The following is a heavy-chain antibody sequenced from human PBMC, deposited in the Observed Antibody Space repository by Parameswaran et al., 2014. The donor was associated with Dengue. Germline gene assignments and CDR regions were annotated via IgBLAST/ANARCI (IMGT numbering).Heavy chain of an antibody. J-gene: IGHJ1*01. CDR2: ISWNSGSI. CDR3: AKDFNPYDCPQCWAEYFQH. V-gene: IGHV3-9*01. D-gene: IGHD2-21*01. Sequence: VRQAPGKGLEWVSGISWNSGSIGYADSVKGRFTISRDNAKNSLYLQMNSLRAEDTALYYCAKDFNPYDCPQCWAEYFQHWGQGTLVTVSS.